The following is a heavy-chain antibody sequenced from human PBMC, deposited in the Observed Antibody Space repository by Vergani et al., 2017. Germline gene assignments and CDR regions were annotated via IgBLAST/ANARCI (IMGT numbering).Heavy chain of an antibody. D-gene: IGHD5-18*01. CDR1: GGSFSGYY. CDR3: ARGKGYSYGRKLRYYFDD. J-gene: IGHJ4*02. CDR2: INHSGST. Sequence: QVQLQQWGAGLLKPSETLSLTCAVYGGSFSGYYCSWIRQPPGKGLEWIGEINHSGSTNYNPSRKSRGTISVDTSKNQYPRKLRSVTAADTAVYYCARGKGYSYGRKLRYYFDDWGQGTLVTVSS. V-gene: IGHV4-34*01.